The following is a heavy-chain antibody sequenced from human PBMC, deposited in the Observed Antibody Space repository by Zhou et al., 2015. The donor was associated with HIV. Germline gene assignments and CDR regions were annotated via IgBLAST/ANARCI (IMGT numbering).Heavy chain of an antibody. CDR1: GFSLDDYG. D-gene: IGHD3-22*01. V-gene: IGHV3-7*01. CDR3: ATATDSSAND. Sequence: VQVVESGGGVVMPGGSLRLSCAASGFSLDDYGMSWARQVSGKGLEWVANIKQDGSAKFYLPSVRGRFTISRDNTKNSLYLHMSSLRVEDSAVYYCATATDSSANDWGQGTLVTVSS. CDR2: IKQDGSAK. J-gene: IGHJ4*02.